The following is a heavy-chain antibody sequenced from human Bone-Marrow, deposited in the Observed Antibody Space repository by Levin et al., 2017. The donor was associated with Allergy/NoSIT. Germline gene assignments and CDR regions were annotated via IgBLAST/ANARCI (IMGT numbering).Heavy chain of an antibody. CDR3: ATFDNDYYYYFES. D-gene: IGHD3/OR15-3a*01. CDR2: ISSTSEYI. J-gene: IGHJ4*02. V-gene: IGHV3-21*01. CDR1: GFMFNTYS. Sequence: GGSLRLSCVASGFMFNTYSMNWVRLVPGRGLEWVASISSTSEYIYYGDSVKGRFSISRDNTKNSLFLQMKSLRAEDTALYYCATFDNDYYYYFESWGQGTQVTVSS.